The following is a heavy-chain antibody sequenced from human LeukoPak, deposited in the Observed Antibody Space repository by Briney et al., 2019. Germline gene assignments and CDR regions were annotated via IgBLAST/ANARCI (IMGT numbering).Heavy chain of an antibody. CDR2: IYHSGST. V-gene: IGHV4-38-2*02. Sequence: PSETLSLTCTVSGYSISSGYYWGWIRQPPGKGLEWIGSIYHSGSTNYNPSLKSRVTISVDTSKNQFSLKLSSVTAADTAVYYCARETPRIAQFDYWGQGTLVTVSS. J-gene: IGHJ4*02. CDR3: ARETPRIAQFDY. CDR1: GYSISSGYY. D-gene: IGHD6-13*01.